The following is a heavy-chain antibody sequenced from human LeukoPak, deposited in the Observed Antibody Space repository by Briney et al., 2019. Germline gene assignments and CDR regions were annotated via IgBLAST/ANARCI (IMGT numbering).Heavy chain of an antibody. J-gene: IGHJ4*02. CDR1: GFTFSNYG. CDR3: AKVYGGMSVAGTFDH. Sequence: GGSLRLSCAASGFTFSNYGMTWVRQAPGKGLEWVSGMSGPGTSTYYADSVKGRFTISRDNSQNTLYLQMSGLRTDDTAIYYCAKVYGGMSVAGTFDHWGQGTLVTVSS. D-gene: IGHD6-19*01. V-gene: IGHV3-23*01. CDR2: MSGPGTST.